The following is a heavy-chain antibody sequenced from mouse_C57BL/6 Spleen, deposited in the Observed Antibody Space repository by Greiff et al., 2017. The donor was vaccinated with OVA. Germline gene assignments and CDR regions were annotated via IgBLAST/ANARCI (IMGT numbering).Heavy chain of an antibody. CDR3: ARHSIAY. CDR1: GFTFSSYG. V-gene: IGHV5-6*01. J-gene: IGHJ3*01. Sequence: EVKLVESGGDLVKPGGSLKLSCAASGFTFSSYGMSWVRQTPDKRLEWVATISSGGSYTYYPDSVKGRFTISRDNAKNTLYLQMSSLKSEDTAMYYCARHSIAYWGQGTLVTVSA. D-gene: IGHD1-1*01. CDR2: ISSGGSYT.